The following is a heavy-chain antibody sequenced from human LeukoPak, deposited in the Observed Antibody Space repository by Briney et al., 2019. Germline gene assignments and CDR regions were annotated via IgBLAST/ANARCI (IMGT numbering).Heavy chain of an antibody. V-gene: IGHV3-7*01. J-gene: IGHJ6*03. CDR3: ARRSYYDFWSGYHYYYYYYMDV. Sequence: AGGSLRLSCAASGFTFSSHSMSWVRQAPGKGLEWVANIKQDGSEKYYVDSVKGRFTISRDNANNSLYLQMDSLRAEDTAVYYCARRSYYDFWSGYHYYYYYYMDVWGKGTTVTVSS. D-gene: IGHD3-3*01. CDR2: IKQDGSEK. CDR1: GFTFSSHS.